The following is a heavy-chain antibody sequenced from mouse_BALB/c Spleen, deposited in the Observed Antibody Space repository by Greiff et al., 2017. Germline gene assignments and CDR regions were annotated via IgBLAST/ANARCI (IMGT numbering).Heavy chain of an antibody. D-gene: IGHD1-1*01. V-gene: IGHV1S132*01. J-gene: IGHJ3*01. CDR3: ARGGKKTTVEFAY. CDR2: IFPGTGTT. CDR1: GYTFTSYW. Sequence: VKLVESGAELVKPGASVKLSCKTSGYTFTSYWIQWVKQRPGQGLGWIGEIFPGTGTTYYNEKFKGKATLTIDTSSSTAYMQLSSLTSEDSAVYFCARGGKKTTVEFAYWGQGTLVTVSA.